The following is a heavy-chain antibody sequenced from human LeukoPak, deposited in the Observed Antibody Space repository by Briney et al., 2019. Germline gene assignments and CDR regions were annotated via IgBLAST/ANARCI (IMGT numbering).Heavy chain of an antibody. CDR3: ARPHYDYVWGSYRSNYFDY. J-gene: IGHJ4*02. CDR1: YX. D-gene: IGHD3-16*02. CDR2: INHSGST. Sequence: YXXSXIRQPPGKGREWMGEINHSGSTNYNPSLKSRVSISVDTSKNEFSLKRRSVTPADTAVYYCARPHYDYVWGSYRSNYFDYWGQGTLVTVSS. V-gene: IGHV4-34*01.